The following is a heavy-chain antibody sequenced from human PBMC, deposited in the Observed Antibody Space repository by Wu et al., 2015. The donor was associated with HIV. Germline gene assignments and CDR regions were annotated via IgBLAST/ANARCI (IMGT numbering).Heavy chain of an antibody. CDR1: GGTFSSYA. CDR2: IIPIFGTA. D-gene: IGHD3-10*01. Sequence: QVQLVQSGAEVKKPGSSVKVSCKASGGTFSSYAISWVRQAPGQGLEWMGGIIPIFGTANYAQKFQGRVTITADESTSTAYMELSSLRSEDTAVYYCAREIDDPAIMVRAGFDPWGQGTLVTVSS. J-gene: IGHJ5*02. V-gene: IGHV1-69*12. CDR3: AREIDDPAIMVRAGFDP.